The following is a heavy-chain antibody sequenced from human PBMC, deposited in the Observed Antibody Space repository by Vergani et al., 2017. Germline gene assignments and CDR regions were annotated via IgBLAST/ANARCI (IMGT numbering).Heavy chain of an antibody. V-gene: IGHV6-1*01. J-gene: IGHJ3*02. CDR1: GDSVSSNSAA. CDR2: TYYRSKWYN. Sequence: QVQLQQSGPGLVKPSQTLSLTCAISGDSVSSNSAAWNWIRQSPSRGLEWLGRTYYRSKWYNDYAVSVKSRITINPDTSKNQFSLQLNSVTQEDTAVYYCERDVITIFGVAIMPYAFEIWGQGTMVTVSS. CDR3: ERDVITIFGVAIMPYAFEI. D-gene: IGHD3-3*01.